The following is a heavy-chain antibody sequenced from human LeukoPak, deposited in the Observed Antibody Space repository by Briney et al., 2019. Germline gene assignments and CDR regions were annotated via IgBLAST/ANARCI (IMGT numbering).Heavy chain of an antibody. J-gene: IGHJ4*02. V-gene: IGHV4-59*01. Sequence: SETLSLTCTVSGGSISGFYWSWIRQPPGEGLEWIGFIYYTGSTYYIPSLKSRVTMSVDTSKNQFSLRLSSVNAADTAIYYCARFWNYSLEYSGQGALVTVSS. CDR1: GGSISGFY. CDR3: ARFWNYSLEY. CDR2: IYYTGST. D-gene: IGHD1-7*01.